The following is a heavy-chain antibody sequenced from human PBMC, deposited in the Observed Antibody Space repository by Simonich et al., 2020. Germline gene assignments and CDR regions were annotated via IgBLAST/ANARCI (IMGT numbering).Heavy chain of an antibody. V-gene: IGHV3-74*01. J-gene: IGHJ4*02. CDR2: INEDGRST. CDR3: ARNRLDY. Sequence: EVQLVESGGGLVQPGGSLRLSCAASGFTFSSYWMHWVRQAPGKGRGGDSRINEDGRSTSYADAVKGRFTIARDNAKNTLYLQRNSLRAEDTAVYYCARNRLDYWGQGTLVTVSS. CDR1: GFTFSSYW.